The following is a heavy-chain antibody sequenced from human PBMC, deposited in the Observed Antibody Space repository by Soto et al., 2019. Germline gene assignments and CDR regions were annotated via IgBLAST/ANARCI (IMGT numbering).Heavy chain of an antibody. D-gene: IGHD3-22*01. CDR2: INPSGGST. V-gene: IGHV1-46*03. J-gene: IGHJ5*02. CDR1: GYTFTSYY. CDR3: ARAPTYYYGSSGYFYNWFDP. Sequence: GASVKVSCKASGYTFTSYYMHWVRQAPVQGLEWMGIINPSGGSTSYAQKFQGRVTMTRDTSTSTVYMELSSLRSEDTAVYYCARAPTYYYGSSGYFYNWFDPWGQGTLVTVSS.